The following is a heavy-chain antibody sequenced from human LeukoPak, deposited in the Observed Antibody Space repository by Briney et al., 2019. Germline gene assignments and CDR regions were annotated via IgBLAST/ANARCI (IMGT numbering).Heavy chain of an antibody. CDR1: GFTVSNNY. V-gene: IGHV3-23*01. Sequence: PGGSLRLSCAASGFTVSNNYMSWVRQAPGKGLEWVSAISGSGGSTYYADSVKGRFTISRDNSKNTLYLQMNSLRAEDTAVYYCAKDRGSRAYRSSGWPFDYWGQGTLVTVSS. CDR2: ISGSGGST. D-gene: IGHD6-19*01. CDR3: AKDRGSRAYRSSGWPFDY. J-gene: IGHJ4*02.